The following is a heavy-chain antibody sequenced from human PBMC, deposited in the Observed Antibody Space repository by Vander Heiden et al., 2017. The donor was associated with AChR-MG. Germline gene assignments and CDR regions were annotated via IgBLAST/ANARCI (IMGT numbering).Heavy chain of an antibody. D-gene: IGHD2-21*01. CDR3: AKERGRVTSYFDD. CDR2: IVSSGDVT. J-gene: IGHJ4*02. CDR1: GLPFSTYD. Sequence: EVQLLESGGGLVQPGGSLRLSCAAPGLPFSTYDMNWVRPAPGKGLEWVSAIVSSGDVTYYTDSVKGRFTISRDNSKDTLYLQMNSLRAEDTAVYYCAKERGRVTSYFDDWGQGILVTVSS. V-gene: IGHV3-23*01.